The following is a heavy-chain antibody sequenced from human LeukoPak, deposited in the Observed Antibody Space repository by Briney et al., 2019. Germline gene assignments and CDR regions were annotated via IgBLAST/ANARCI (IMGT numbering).Heavy chain of an antibody. CDR1: GGSISSYY. J-gene: IGHJ4*01. D-gene: IGHD2-8*01. CDR2: IYYSGST. V-gene: IGHV4-59*01. Sequence: KPSETLSLTCIVSGGSISSYYWSWIRQPPGKGLEWIGYIYYSGSTNYNPSLKSRVTISVDTSKNQFSLKLSSVTAADTAVYYCARDRLYCTSGVCYRYFDYWGQGTLVTVSS. CDR3: ARDRLYCTSGVCYRYFDY.